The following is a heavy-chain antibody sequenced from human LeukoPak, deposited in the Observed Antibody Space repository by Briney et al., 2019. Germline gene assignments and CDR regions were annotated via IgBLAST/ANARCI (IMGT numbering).Heavy chain of an antibody. CDR3: ARDTNDYFDY. V-gene: IGHV3-30*03. CDR2: ISYDGSNK. CDR1: GFTFSNYG. Sequence: HPGGTLRLSCAASGFTFSNYGMHWVRQAPGKGLEWVAVISYDGSNKYYADSVKGRFTISRDNSKNTLYMQMNSLRGEDTAVYYCARDTNDYFDYWGQGTLVTVSS. J-gene: IGHJ4*02. D-gene: IGHD2-8*01.